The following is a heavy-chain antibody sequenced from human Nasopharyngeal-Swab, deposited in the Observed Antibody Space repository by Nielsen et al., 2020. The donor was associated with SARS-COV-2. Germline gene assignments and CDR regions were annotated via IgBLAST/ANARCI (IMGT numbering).Heavy chain of an antibody. J-gene: IGHJ2*01. CDR1: GYTLTELS. Sequence: ASVKVSCKVSGYTLTELSMHWVRQAPGKGLEWMGGFDPEDGETIYAQKFQGRVTITRDTSASTAYMELSSLRSEDTAVYYCARADEFMDYGDYWYFDLWGRGTLVTVSS. V-gene: IGHV1-24*01. CDR3: ARADEFMDYGDYWYFDL. CDR2: FDPEDGET. D-gene: IGHD4-17*01.